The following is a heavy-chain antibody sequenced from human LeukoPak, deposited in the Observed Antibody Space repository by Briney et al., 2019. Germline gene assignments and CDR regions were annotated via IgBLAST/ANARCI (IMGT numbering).Heavy chain of an antibody. CDR1: GFTVSSNY. CDR2: IYSGGST. CDR3: ARADDSDTGGFDY. J-gene: IGHJ4*02. D-gene: IGHD3-16*01. Sequence: PGGSLRLSCAASGFTVSSNYMSWVRQAPGKGLEWVSVIYSGGSTYYADSVKGRFTISRDNSKNTLYLQMNSLRAEDTAVYYCARADDSDTGGFDYWGQGTLVTVSS. V-gene: IGHV3-53*01.